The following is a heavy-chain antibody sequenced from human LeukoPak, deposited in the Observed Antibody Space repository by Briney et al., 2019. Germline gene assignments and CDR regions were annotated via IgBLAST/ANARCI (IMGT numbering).Heavy chain of an antibody. CDR3: AKDGLPGYYYDSSGYYYFDY. CDR2: ISGSGGST. CDR1: GFTFSSYA. D-gene: IGHD3-22*01. Sequence: GGSLRLSCAASGFTFSSYAMSWVRQAPGKGPEWVSAISGSGGSTYYADSVKGRFTISRDNSKNTLYLQMNSLRAEDTAVYYCAKDGLPGYYYDSSGYYYFDYWGQGTLVTVSS. J-gene: IGHJ4*02. V-gene: IGHV3-23*01.